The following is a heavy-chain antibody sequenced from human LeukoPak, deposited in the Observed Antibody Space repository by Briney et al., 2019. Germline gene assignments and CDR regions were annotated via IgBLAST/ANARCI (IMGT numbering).Heavy chain of an antibody. CDR1: GFTFSSYA. J-gene: IGHJ4*02. D-gene: IGHD3-3*01. Sequence: GTSLRLSCAASGFTFSSYAMSWVRQAPGKGLEWVSAISGSGGSTYYADSVKGRFTISRDNSENTLYLQMNSLRAEDTAVYYCAKAAARYYDFWSGYDYWGQGTLVTVSS. CDR2: ISGSGGST. V-gene: IGHV3-23*01. CDR3: AKAAARYYDFWSGYDY.